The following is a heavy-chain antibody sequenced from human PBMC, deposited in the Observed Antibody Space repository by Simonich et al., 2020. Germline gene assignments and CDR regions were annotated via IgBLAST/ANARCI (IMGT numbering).Heavy chain of an antibody. CDR2: ISAYNGNT. CDR1: GYTFTSYG. J-gene: IGHJ4*02. D-gene: IGHD2-15*01. Sequence: QVQLVQSGAEVKKPGASVKVSCKASGYTFTSYGISWVRQAPGQGLEWMGRISAYNGNTNYAQKLQGRGTMTTDTSTSTAYMELRSLRSDDTAVYYCARASRGTWWYYYFDYWGQGTLVTVSS. V-gene: IGHV1-18*01. CDR3: ARASRGTWWYYYFDY.